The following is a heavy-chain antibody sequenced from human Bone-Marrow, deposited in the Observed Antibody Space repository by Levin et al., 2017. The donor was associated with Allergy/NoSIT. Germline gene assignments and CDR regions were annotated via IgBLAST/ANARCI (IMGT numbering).Heavy chain of an antibody. CDR2: IIPIFGTA. J-gene: IGHJ6*03. CDR3: ARSSTSCYADYYYYYMDV. D-gene: IGHD2-2*01. CDR1: GGTFSSYA. V-gene: IGHV1-69*06. Sequence: KISCKASGGTFSSYAISWVRQAPGQGLEWMGGIIPIFGTANYAQKFQGRVTITADKSTSTAYMELSSLRSEDTAVYYCARSSTSCYADYYYYYMDVWGKGTTVTVSS.